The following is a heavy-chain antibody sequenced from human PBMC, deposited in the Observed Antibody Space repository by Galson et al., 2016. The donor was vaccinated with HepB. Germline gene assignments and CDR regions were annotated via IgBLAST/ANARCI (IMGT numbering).Heavy chain of an antibody. CDR1: GYSFTDYF. CDR3: ARGDWNPDY. D-gene: IGHD1-1*01. CDR2: INPNTGGT. V-gene: IGHV1-2*02. Sequence: SVKVSCKASGYSFTDYFIYWVRQAPGQGLEWVGWINPNTGGTNYAQSFQGRVTMTRDTSISTGYMELSRLRSDDTAMYYWARGDWNPDYWGQGTQVTVSS. J-gene: IGHJ4*02.